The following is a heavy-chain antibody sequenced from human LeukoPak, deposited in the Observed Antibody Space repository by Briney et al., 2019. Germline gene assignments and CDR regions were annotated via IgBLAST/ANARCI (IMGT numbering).Heavy chain of an antibody. V-gene: IGHV1-69*06. CDR1: GGTFSSYA. CDR3: ARNWQYSSDWYENYFDY. J-gene: IGHJ4*02. D-gene: IGHD6-19*01. CDR2: IIPIFGTA. Sequence: GASVKVSCKASGGTFSSYAISWVRQAPGQGLEWMGGIIPIFGTANYAQKFRGRVTITADKSTRTAYMELSSLRSEDTAVYYCARNWQYSSDWYENYFDYWGQGTLVTVSS.